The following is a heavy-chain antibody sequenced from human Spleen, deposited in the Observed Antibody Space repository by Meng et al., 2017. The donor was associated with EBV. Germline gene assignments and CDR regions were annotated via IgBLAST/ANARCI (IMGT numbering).Heavy chain of an antibody. Sequence: QVRLQESAPGPVKPSGPLSLTCAVSGDSISSSHWWSWVRQPPGKGLEWIGEISHSGSTNHNPSLKSRVTISADRSKNQFSLKVRSVSAADTAVYYCVRRAIYGVVNFDYWGQGTLVTVSS. CDR1: GDSISSSHW. CDR3: VRRAIYGVVNFDY. J-gene: IGHJ4*02. V-gene: IGHV4-4*02. D-gene: IGHD3-3*01. CDR2: ISHSGST.